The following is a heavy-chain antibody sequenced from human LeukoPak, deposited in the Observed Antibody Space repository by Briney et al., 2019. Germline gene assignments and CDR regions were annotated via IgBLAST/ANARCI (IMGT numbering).Heavy chain of an antibody. J-gene: IGHJ5*02. V-gene: IGHV4-39*07. CDR2: IYYSGST. CDR3: AGSEQQLVPNWFDP. D-gene: IGHD6-13*01. Sequence: PADTLSLTCTVSGGSISSSSYYWGWIRQPPGKGLEWIGSIYYSGSTYYNPSLKSRVTISVDTSKNQFSLKLSSVTAADTAVYYCAGSEQQLVPNWFDPWGQGTLVTVSS. CDR1: GGSISSSSYY.